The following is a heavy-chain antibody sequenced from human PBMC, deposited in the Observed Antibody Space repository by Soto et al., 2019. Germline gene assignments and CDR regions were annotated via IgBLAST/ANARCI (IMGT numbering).Heavy chain of an antibody. V-gene: IGHV3-66*01. CDR1: GFTVSTNY. J-gene: IGHJ4*02. CDR2: FYSGSNT. D-gene: IGHD2-2*01. Sequence: GGSLRLSCAASGFTVSTNYMSWVRQAPGKGLEWFSVFYSGSNTYYADSVRGRFTISRDNSKNTLYLQMDSLRAEDTAVYFCARGIRYCSATGCYGTGFDYWGQGTLVTVSS. CDR3: ARGIRYCSATGCYGTGFDY.